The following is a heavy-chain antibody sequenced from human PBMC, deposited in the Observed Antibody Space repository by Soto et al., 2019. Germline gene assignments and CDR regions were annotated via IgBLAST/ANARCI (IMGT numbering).Heavy chain of an antibody. V-gene: IGHV1-69*06. CDR2: IIPSFGSA. CDR3: ARDRVAGTERWFDP. D-gene: IGHD1-1*01. Sequence: QVQLVQSGAEVKTPGPSVRVSCKASGGTFSTYALSWVRQTRGQGLEWMGGIIPSFGSANYAQRFRDRVTITADKSTRTGYMELSGLRSDDTAVYYCARDRVAGTERWFDPWGQGTLVTVSS. CDR1: GGTFSTYA. J-gene: IGHJ5*02.